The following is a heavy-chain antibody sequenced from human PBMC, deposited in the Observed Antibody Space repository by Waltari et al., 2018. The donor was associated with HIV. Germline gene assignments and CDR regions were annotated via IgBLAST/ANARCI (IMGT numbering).Heavy chain of an antibody. D-gene: IGHD5-18*01. CDR3: ARALVFSYGERYFDY. V-gene: IGHV4-31*03. CDR2: IYYSGST. J-gene: IGHJ4*02. CDR1: GGSISSGGYY. Sequence: QVQLQESGPGLVKPSQTLSLTCTVSGGSISSGGYYWSWIRQHPGKGLEWIGDIYYSGSTYYTPSLKSRVTISVDTSKNLCSLRLCSVTAADTAVYYWARALVFSYGERYFDYWGQGTLVTVSS.